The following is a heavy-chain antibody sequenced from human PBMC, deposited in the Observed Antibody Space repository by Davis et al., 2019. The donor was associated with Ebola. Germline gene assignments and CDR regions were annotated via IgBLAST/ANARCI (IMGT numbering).Heavy chain of an antibody. D-gene: IGHD6-13*01. V-gene: IGHV3-74*01. CDR1: GFTFSSYW. CDR2: INSDGSST. Sequence: HTGGSLRLSCAASGFTFSSYWMHWVRQAPGKGLVWVSRINSDGSSTSYADSVKGRFTISRDNAKNTLYLQMNSLRAEDTAVYYCAKDSSSFRPYGMDVWGQGTTVTVSS. J-gene: IGHJ6*02. CDR3: AKDSSSFRPYGMDV.